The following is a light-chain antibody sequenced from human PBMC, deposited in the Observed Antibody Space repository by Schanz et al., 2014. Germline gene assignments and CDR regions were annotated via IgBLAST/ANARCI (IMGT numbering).Light chain of an antibody. CDR2: GTS. Sequence: EIVLTQSPGTLSLSPGERATLSCRASQSVSSNLAWYQQKPGQAPRLLIYGTSTRATGFPARFSGSGSGTEFTLTISRLEPEDFAVYYCQQYGSSPWTFGQGTKVEIK. CDR1: QSVSSN. CDR3: QQYGSSPWT. J-gene: IGKJ1*01. V-gene: IGKV3-20*01.